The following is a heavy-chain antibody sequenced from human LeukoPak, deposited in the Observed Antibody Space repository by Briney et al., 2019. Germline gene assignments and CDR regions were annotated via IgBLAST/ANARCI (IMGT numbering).Heavy chain of an antibody. CDR3: ARDQAYYYGSGSYYSDY. CDR2: IKQDGSEK. V-gene: IGHV3-7*01. J-gene: IGHJ4*02. Sequence: GGSLRLSCAASGFTFSSYWMSWVRQAPGKGLEWVANIKQDGSEKYYVDSVKGRLTISRDNAKNSLYLQMNSLRAEDTAVYYCARDQAYYYGSGSYYSDYWGQGTLVTVSS. D-gene: IGHD3-10*01. CDR1: GFTFSSYW.